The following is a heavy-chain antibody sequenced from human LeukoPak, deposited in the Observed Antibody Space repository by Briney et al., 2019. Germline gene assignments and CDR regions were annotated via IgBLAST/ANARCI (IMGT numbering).Heavy chain of an antibody. J-gene: IGHJ4*02. CDR3: AKGRIAVAVFDY. V-gene: IGHV3-72*01. CDR1: GFTFSDQY. CDR2: SRNKANSYTT. D-gene: IGHD6-19*01. Sequence: QPGGSLRLSCAASGFTFSDQYMDWVRQAPGKGLEWVGRSRNKANSYTTEYAASVKGRFTVSRDDSKKSLYLQMNSLRAEDTAVYYCAKGRIAVAVFDYWGQGTLVTVSS.